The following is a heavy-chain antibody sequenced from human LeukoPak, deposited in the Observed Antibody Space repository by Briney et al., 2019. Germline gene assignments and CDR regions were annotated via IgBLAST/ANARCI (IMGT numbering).Heavy chain of an antibody. Sequence: KPSETLSLTCTVSGGSISSYYWSWIRQPAGKGLEWIGRIYTSGSTNYNPSLKSRVTMSVDTSKNQFSLKLSSVTAADTAVYYCARDLTVLEARPMYYFDYWGQGTLVTVSS. D-gene: IGHD6-6*01. CDR3: ARDLTVLEARPMYYFDY. CDR2: IYTSGST. J-gene: IGHJ4*02. V-gene: IGHV4-4*07. CDR1: GGSISSYY.